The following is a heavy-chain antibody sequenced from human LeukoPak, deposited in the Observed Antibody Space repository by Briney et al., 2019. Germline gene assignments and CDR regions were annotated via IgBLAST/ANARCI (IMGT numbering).Heavy chain of an antibody. J-gene: IGHJ4*02. CDR3: ARRTTVGDFDY. D-gene: IGHD4-17*01. V-gene: IGHV1-2*04. Sequence: ASVKVSCKASGYTFTGYYMHWVRQAPGQGLEWMGWINPNSGGTNYAQKFQGWVTMTRDTSISTAYMELSRLRSDDTAVYYCARRTTVGDFDYWGQETLVTVSS. CDR1: GYTFTGYY. CDR2: INPNSGGT.